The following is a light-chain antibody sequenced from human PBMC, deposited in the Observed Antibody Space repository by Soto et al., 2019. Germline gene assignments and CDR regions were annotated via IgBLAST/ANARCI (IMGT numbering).Light chain of an antibody. Sequence: DIQMTQSPSTLSASVGDRVTITCRASQSISSWLAWYQQKPGKAPKLLIYKASSLESGVPSRFSGSGSGTKFTITISILQHDDFATYYCQKYNSYSWTFGQGTKVEIK. CDR1: QSISSW. CDR3: QKYNSYSWT. V-gene: IGKV1-5*03. J-gene: IGKJ1*01. CDR2: KAS.